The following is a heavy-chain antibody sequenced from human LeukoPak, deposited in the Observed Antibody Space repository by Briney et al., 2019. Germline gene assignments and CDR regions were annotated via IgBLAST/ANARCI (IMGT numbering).Heavy chain of an antibody. J-gene: IGHJ4*02. V-gene: IGHV1-69*13. D-gene: IGHD3-3*01. CDR2: IIPIFGTA. Sequence: ASVKVSCKASGGTFSSYAISWVRQAPGQGLEWMGGIIPIFGTANYAQKFQGRVTITADESMSTAYMELSSLRSEDTAVYYCARNLFYYDFWSGYLPLGYWGQGTLVTVSS. CDR3: ARNLFYYDFWSGYLPLGY. CDR1: GGTFSSYA.